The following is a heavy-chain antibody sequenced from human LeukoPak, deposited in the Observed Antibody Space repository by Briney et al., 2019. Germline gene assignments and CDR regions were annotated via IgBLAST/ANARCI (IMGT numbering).Heavy chain of an antibody. CDR1: GFTFSHYG. CDR3: AKEIYGDSTGGRFQQ. V-gene: IGHV3-21*04. D-gene: IGHD4-17*01. J-gene: IGHJ1*01. CDR2: ISSSSNHI. Sequence: GGSLRLSCVASGFTFSHYGMDWVRQAPGKGLEWVSSISSSSNHIYYVDSVKGRFTISRDNARNSLYLQMNSLRAEDTAVYYCAKEIYGDSTGGRFQQWGQGTLVTVSS.